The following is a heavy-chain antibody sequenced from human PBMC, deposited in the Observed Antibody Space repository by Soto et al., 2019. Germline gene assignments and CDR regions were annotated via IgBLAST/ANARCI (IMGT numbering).Heavy chain of an antibody. CDR3: TKGAGQWAGSGMNV. CDR2: IKSKNDGGTT. Sequence: EVQLVESGGGLVKPGGSLRLSCAASAFTSSNAWMTWVRQAPGKGLEWIGRIKSKNDGGTTDYAAPVKGRFLISRDDSKNTLYLEMNSLKTDDAAVYYCTKGAGQWAGSGMNVWGQGTTVIVSS. D-gene: IGHD2-15*01. V-gene: IGHV3-15*01. J-gene: IGHJ6*02. CDR1: AFTSSNAW.